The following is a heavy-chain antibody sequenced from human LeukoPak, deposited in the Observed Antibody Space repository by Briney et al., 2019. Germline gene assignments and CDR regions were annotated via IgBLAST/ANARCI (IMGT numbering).Heavy chain of an antibody. D-gene: IGHD1-20*01. CDR2: ISGSGGST. CDR3: AKALSITGTTQFDY. Sequence: GGSLRLSCAASGFTFSSYSMNWVRQAPGKGLEWVSAISGSGGSTYYADSVKGRFTISRDNSKNTLYLQMNSLRAEDTAVYYCAKALSITGTTQFDYWGQGTLVTVSP. V-gene: IGHV3-23*01. J-gene: IGHJ4*02. CDR1: GFTFSSYS.